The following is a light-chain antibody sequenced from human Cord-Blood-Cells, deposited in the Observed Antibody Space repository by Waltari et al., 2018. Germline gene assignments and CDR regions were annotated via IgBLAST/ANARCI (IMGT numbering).Light chain of an antibody. V-gene: IGKV4-1*01. J-gene: IGKJ2*01. CDR1: RSVLYSSNNKNY. CDR2: WAS. Sequence: DIVMTQSPDSLAVSLGGRATINCKSSRSVLYSSNNKNYLAWYQQKPGQPPKLIIYWASTRESGVPDRFSGSGAGTDFALTISSLQAEDGAVYYCQQYYSTTYTFGQGTKLEIK. CDR3: QQYYSTTYT.